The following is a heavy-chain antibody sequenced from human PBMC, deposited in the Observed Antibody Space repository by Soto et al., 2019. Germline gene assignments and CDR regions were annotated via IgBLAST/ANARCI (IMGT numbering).Heavy chain of an antibody. V-gene: IGHV3-30-3*01. CDR1: GFTFSSYA. J-gene: IGHJ4*02. Sequence: PGGSLRLSCAASGFTFSSYAMHWVRQAPGKGLEWVAVISYDGSNKYYADSVKGRFTISRDNSKNTLYLQMNSLRAEDTAVYYCARVPPQNSRAWPYDFWSGSYIGFSDTQEVGFYWGQGTLVTVSS. CDR2: ISYDGSNK. CDR3: ARVPPQNSRAWPYDFWSGSYIGFSDTQEVGFY. D-gene: IGHD3-3*01.